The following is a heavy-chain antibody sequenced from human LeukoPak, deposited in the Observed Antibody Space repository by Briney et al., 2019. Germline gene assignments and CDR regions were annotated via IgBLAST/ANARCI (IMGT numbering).Heavy chain of an antibody. J-gene: IGHJ4*02. CDR3: AVVVGATRGTYYFDY. D-gene: IGHD1-26*01. CDR1: GGSIGSSSYY. V-gene: IGHV4-39*01. CDR2: IYYSGST. Sequence: ETLSLTCTVSGGSIGSSSYYWGWIRQPPGKGLEWIGSIYYSGSTYYNPSLKSRVTISVDTSKNQFSLKLSSVTAADTAVYYCAVVVGATRGTYYFDYWGQGTLVTVSS.